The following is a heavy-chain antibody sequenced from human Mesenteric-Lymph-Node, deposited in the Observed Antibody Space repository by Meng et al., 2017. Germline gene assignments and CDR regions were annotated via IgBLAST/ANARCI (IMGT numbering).Heavy chain of an antibody. V-gene: IGHV1-46*01. J-gene: IGHJ3*02. CDR1: GYTFTSYY. CDR2: INPSGGST. D-gene: IGHD5-18*01. CDR3: AREADVDPAMGTNAFDI. Sequence: ASVKVSCKASGYTFTSYYMHWVRQAPGQGLEWMGIINPSGGSTNYAQKFQGRVTMTRDTSTSTVYMELSSLRSEDTAVYYCAREADVDPAMGTNAFDIWVQGTMVTVSS.